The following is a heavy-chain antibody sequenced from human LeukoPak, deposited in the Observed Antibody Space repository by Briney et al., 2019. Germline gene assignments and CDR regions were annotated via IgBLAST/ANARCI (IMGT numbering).Heavy chain of an antibody. V-gene: IGHV4-34*01. J-gene: IGHJ6*02. CDR1: GGSFSGYY. CDR2: INHSGST. D-gene: IGHD2-15*01. CDR3: ARGPRCSGGSCYSNYYYGMDV. Sequence: PSETLSLTCAVYGGSFSGYYWSWIRQPPGKGLEWIGEINHSGSTNYNPSLKSRVTISVDTSKNQFSLKLSSVTAADTAVYCCARGPRCSGGSCYSNYYYGMDVWGQGTTVTVSS.